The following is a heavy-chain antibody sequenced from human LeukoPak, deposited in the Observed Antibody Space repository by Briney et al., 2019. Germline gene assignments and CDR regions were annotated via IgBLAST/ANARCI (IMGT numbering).Heavy chain of an antibody. CDR1: GGSISSYY. Sequence: SETLSLTCTVSGGSISSYYWSWIRQPPGKGLEWIGYIYYSGSTNYNPSLKSRVTISVDTSKNQFSLKLSSVTAADTALYYCAKDLKYNWNVGWFDYWGQGTLVTVSS. CDR2: IYYSGST. V-gene: IGHV4-59*01. J-gene: IGHJ4*02. D-gene: IGHD1-1*01. CDR3: AKDLKYNWNVGWFDY.